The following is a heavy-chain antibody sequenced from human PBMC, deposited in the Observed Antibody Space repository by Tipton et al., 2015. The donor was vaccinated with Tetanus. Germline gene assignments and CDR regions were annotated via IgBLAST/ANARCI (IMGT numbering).Heavy chain of an antibody. Sequence: QVQLVQSGAEVKKPGASVKVSCKASGYTFTSYGINWVRQVPGQGLEWMGWNSGKNDDTNYARRFQGRVTMTTGTSTNTAYLELRSLRSDDTGVYFCARLVKQWLVPEDFWGQGTLVTVSS. D-gene: IGHD6-19*01. CDR3: ARLVKQWLVPEDF. V-gene: IGHV1-18*01. CDR2: NSGKNDDT. CDR1: GYTFTSYG. J-gene: IGHJ4*02.